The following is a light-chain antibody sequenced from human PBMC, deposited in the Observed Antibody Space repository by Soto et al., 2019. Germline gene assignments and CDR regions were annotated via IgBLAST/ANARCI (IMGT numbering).Light chain of an antibody. V-gene: IGLV2-14*01. CDR2: EVT. J-gene: IGLJ2*01. CDR1: SSDVGGYNY. Sequence: QSALTQPASVSGSPGQSITISCTGTSSDVGGYNYVSWYRQHPGKAPKLMIYEVTNRPLGVSNRFSGSKSGNTASLTISGLQAEDEADYYCSSYTISSTLVVFGGGTKLTVL. CDR3: SSYTISSTLVV.